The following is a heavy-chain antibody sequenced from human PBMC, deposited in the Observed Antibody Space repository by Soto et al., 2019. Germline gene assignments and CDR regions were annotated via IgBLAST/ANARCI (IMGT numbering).Heavy chain of an antibody. CDR2: IWYDGSNK. V-gene: IGHV3-33*01. CDR1: GFTFSSYG. D-gene: IGHD2-15*01. Sequence: QVQLVESGGGVVQPGRSLRLSCAASGFTFSSYGMHWVRQAPGKGLEWVAVIWYDGSNKYYADSVKGRFTISRDNSKNTLYLQMNSLRAEDTAVYYCARMVAATNYFDYWGQGTLVTVSS. J-gene: IGHJ4*02. CDR3: ARMVAATNYFDY.